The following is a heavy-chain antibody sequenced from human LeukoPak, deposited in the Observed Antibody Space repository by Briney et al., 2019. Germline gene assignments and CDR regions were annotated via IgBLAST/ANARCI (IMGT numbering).Heavy chain of an antibody. CDR2: IYYSGST. D-gene: IGHD4-17*01. CDR1: GGSISSYY. J-gene: IGHJ4*02. Sequence: SETLSLTCTVSGGSISSYYWSWIRQPPGKGLEWNGYIYYSGSTNYNPSLKSRVTISVDTSKNQFSLKLSSVTAADTAVYYCARHEPERYGDFYYFDYWGQGTLVTVSS. CDR3: ARHEPERYGDFYYFDY. V-gene: IGHV4-59*08.